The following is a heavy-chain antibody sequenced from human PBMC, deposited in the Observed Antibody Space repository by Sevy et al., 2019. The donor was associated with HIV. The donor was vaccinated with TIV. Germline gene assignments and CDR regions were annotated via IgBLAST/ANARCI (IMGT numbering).Heavy chain of an antibody. CDR3: ARTSMGYYGMDV. D-gene: IGHD2-2*01. Sequence: SETLSLTCTVSGGSISSGDYYWSWIRQPPGQGLEWIGYIYYSGSTYYNPSLKSRVTISVDTSKNQFSLKLSSVTAADTAVYYCARTSMGYYGMDVWGQGTTVTVSS. CDR1: GGSISSGDYY. CDR2: IYYSGST. J-gene: IGHJ6*02. V-gene: IGHV4-30-4*01.